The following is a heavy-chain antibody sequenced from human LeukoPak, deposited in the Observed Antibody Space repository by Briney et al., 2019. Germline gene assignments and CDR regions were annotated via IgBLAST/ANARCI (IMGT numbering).Heavy chain of an antibody. V-gene: IGHV3-64D*06. CDR1: GFIFSNYA. CDR2: ISSNGGST. Sequence: GGSLRLSCSASGFIFSNYAMHWVRQAPGKGLEYVSAISSNGGSTYYADSVKGRFTISRDNSKNTLYLQMSSLRAEDTAVYYCVKGKGIAVTSLDYWGQGALVTVSS. CDR3: VKGKGIAVTSLDY. J-gene: IGHJ4*02. D-gene: IGHD6-19*01.